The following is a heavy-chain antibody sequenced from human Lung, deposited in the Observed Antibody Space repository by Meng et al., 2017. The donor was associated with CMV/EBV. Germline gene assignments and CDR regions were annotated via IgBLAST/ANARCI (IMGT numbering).Heavy chain of an antibody. J-gene: IGHJ6*02. Sequence: SXAASGFTFSGYGMHWVRQAPGKGLVWVSRIHSDGSSINYADSVKGRFTISRDNVKNTLYLQMSSLRAEDTAIYYCVRSLGNQCYYYGFDVWGRGTXVTVSS. CDR3: VRSLGNQCYYYGFDV. V-gene: IGHV3-74*01. CDR1: GFTFSGYG. CDR2: IHSDGSSI. D-gene: IGHD4-23*01.